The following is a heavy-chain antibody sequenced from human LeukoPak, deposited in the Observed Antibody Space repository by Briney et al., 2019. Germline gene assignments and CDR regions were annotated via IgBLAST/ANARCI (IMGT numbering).Heavy chain of an antibody. V-gene: IGHV1-18*01. J-gene: IGHJ3*02. CDR2: ISAYNGNT. CDR1: GYTFTSYG. Sequence: ASVKVSCKASGYTFTSYGISWVRQAPGQGLEWMGWISAYNGNTNYAQKLQGRVTKTTDTSTSTAYMELRSLRSDDTAVYYCAREKTGLVIRDAFDIWGQGTMVTVSS. CDR3: AREKTGLVIRDAFDI. D-gene: IGHD1-1*01.